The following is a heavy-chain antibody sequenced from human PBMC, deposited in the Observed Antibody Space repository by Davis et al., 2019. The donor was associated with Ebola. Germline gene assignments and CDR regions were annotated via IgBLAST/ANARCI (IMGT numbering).Heavy chain of an antibody. CDR1: GFTFSCSA. CDR2: IRSKANSYAT. Sequence: GESLKISCAASGFTFSCSAMHWVRQASGKGLEWVGRIRSKANSYATACAASVKGRFTISRDDSKNTAYLQMNSLKTEDTAVYYCTRRGQGGAFDIWGQGTMVTVSS. V-gene: IGHV3-73*01. CDR3: TRRGQGGAFDI. J-gene: IGHJ3*02.